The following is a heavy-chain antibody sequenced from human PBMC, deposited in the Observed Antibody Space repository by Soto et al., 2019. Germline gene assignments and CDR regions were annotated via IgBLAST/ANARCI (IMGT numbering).Heavy chain of an antibody. CDR1: GFTFSSYG. J-gene: IGHJ4*02. CDR3: ATGGGGNSDFDY. Sequence: PVGSLRLSCAASGFTFSSYGMHWVRQAPGKGLEWVAVISYDGSNKYYADSVKGRFTISRDNSKNTLYLQMNSLRAEGTAVYYCATGGGGNSDFDYWGQGTLVTVSS. V-gene: IGHV3-30*03. D-gene: IGHD2-21*02. CDR2: ISYDGSNK.